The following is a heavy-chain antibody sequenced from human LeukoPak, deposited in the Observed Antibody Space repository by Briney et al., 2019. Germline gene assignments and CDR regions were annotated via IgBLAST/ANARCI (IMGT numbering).Heavy chain of an antibody. CDR1: GGSFSGYY. CDR2: INHSGST. Sequence: SETLSLTCAVYGGSFSGYYWSWIRQPPGKGLEWIAEINHSGSTNYNPSLKSRVTISVDTSKNQFSLKLSSVTAADTAVYYCARGSPSRYCSGGSCYSYAFDIWGQGTMVTVSS. CDR3: ARGSPSRYCSGGSCYSYAFDI. J-gene: IGHJ3*02. V-gene: IGHV4-34*01. D-gene: IGHD2-15*01.